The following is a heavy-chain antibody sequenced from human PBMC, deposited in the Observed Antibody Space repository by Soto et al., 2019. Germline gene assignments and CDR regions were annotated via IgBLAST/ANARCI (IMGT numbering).Heavy chain of an antibody. CDR1: GFTFSSYA. V-gene: IGHV3-23*01. D-gene: IGHD3-9*01. Sequence: EVQLLESGGGLVQPGGSLRPSCAASGFTFSSYAMSWVRQAPGKGLEWVSAISGSGGSTYYADSVKGRFTISRDNSKNTLYLQMNSLRAEDTAVYYCAKDRRFDILTGYYTRIFDYWGQGTLVTVSS. J-gene: IGHJ4*02. CDR3: AKDRRFDILTGYYTRIFDY. CDR2: ISGSGGST.